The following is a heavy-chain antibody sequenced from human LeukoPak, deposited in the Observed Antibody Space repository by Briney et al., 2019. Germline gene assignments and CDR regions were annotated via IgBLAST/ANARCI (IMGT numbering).Heavy chain of an antibody. CDR2: IYYSGSP. D-gene: IGHD2-15*01. V-gene: IGHV4-59*01. Sequence: ASGTLSLTCTVSGGSISSYYWSWIRQPPGKGLEWIGYIYYSGSPNYNPSLKSRVTISVDTSKNQFSLKLSSVTAADTAVYYCARAKGGGHYDYWGQGTLVTVSS. CDR3: ARAKGGGHYDY. CDR1: GGSISSYY. J-gene: IGHJ4*02.